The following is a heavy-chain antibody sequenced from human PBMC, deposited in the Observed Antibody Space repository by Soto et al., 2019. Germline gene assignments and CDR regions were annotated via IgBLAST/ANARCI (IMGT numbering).Heavy chain of an antibody. Sequence: QVQLQESGPGLVKPSETLSLTCTVSGGSITNYYWSWIRQAPGKGLEWVGYIYHTGTTTYNPSLKSRVAMSVDTSKKQVSPKVSSVTAADTAVYYCAREYSRWFDPWGQGTLVIVSS. CDR1: GGSITNYY. D-gene: IGHD2-15*01. J-gene: IGHJ5*02. CDR3: AREYSRWFDP. CDR2: IYHTGTT. V-gene: IGHV4-59*01.